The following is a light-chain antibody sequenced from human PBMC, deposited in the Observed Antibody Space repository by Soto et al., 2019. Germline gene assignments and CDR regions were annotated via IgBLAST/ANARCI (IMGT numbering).Light chain of an antibody. CDR1: QSVSSIY. CDR2: GAS. V-gene: IGKV3-20*01. Sequence: EIVLTQSPGTLSLSPGERATLSCRASQSVSSIYLAWYHQKPGQALRLLIYGASSRATGIPDRFSGSGSGTDFTLTISRLEPEDFSVYYCQQYGRSPLTFGQGTKVEIK. CDR3: QQYGRSPLT. J-gene: IGKJ1*01.